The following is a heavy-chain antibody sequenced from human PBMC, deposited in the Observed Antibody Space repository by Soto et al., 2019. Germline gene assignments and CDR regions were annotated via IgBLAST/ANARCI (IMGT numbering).Heavy chain of an antibody. V-gene: IGHV3-23*01. Sequence: GGSLRLSCAASGFIFISYAMSWVRQAPGKGLEWVSAISGSGGSTYYADSVKGRFTISRDNSKNTLYLQMNSLRAEDTAVYYCAKDYTPYYYDSSGLLLNTFDIWGQGTMVTVSS. J-gene: IGHJ3*02. CDR1: GFIFISYA. CDR2: ISGSGGST. D-gene: IGHD3-22*01. CDR3: AKDYTPYYYDSSGLLLNTFDI.